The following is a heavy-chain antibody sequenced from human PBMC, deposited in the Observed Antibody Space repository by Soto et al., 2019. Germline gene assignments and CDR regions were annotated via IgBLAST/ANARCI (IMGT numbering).Heavy chain of an antibody. J-gene: IGHJ4*02. V-gene: IGHV3-7*05. D-gene: IGHD6-19*01. CDR3: ARDRYNNGWNFGDSV. CDR2: INQDGSEK. CDR1: GFTFGSYW. Sequence: PGGSLRLSCVGSGFTFGSYWMTWVRQAPGKGLEWTANINQDGSEKYYVDSVKGRFTISRDNAKNSLYLQMNNLRAEDTAVYYYARDRYNNGWNFGDSVWGQGALVTVSS.